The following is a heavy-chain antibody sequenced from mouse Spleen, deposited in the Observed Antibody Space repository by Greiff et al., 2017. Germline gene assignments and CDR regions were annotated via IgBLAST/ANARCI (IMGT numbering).Heavy chain of an antibody. CDR3: ARVWAYFDY. J-gene: IGHJ2*01. V-gene: IGHV1-69*01. Sequence: QVQLQQPGAELVMPGASVKLSCKASGYTFTSYWMHWVKQRPGQGLEWIGEIDPSDSYTNYNQKFKGKATLTVDKSSSTAYMQLSSLTSEDSAVYYCARVWAYFDYWGQGTTLTVSS. CDR2: IDPSDSYT. CDR1: GYTFTSYW.